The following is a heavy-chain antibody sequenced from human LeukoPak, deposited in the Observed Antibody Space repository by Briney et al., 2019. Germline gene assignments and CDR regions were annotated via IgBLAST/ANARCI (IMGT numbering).Heavy chain of an antibody. V-gene: IGHV3-23*01. D-gene: IGHD1-7*01. CDR3: AKDLRAWEPGTFDY. CDR1: GFTFRRYG. Sequence: PGGSLRLSCAASGFTFRRYGMSWVRQAPEKGLEWVSAISGSGGSTYYADSVKGRFTISRDNSKNTLYLQMNSLRAEDTAVYYCAKDLRAWEPGTFDYWGQGTLVTVSS. CDR2: ISGSGGST. J-gene: IGHJ4*02.